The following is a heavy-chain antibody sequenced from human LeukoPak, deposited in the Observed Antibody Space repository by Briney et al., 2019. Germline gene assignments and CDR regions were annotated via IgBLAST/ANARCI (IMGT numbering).Heavy chain of an antibody. CDR2: IYTSGSI. Sequence: PSETLSLTCAVYGGSFSGYYWSWIRQPAGKGLEWIGRIYTSGSINYNPSLKSRVSMSIDTSKNQFSLKLSSVTAADTAVYYCAREKDFSLWDAAVDYWGQGTLVTVSS. J-gene: IGHJ4*02. D-gene: IGHD3-3*01. V-gene: IGHV4-4*07. CDR3: AREKDFSLWDAAVDY. CDR1: GGSFSGYY.